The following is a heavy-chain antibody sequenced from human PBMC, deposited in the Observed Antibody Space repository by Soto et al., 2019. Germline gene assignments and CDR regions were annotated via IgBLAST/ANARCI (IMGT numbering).Heavy chain of an antibody. CDR2: ISYDGTEE. Sequence: GGSLRFSCAASGFTFSSFGMHWVRQAPGKGLEWVAVISYDGTEEKYADSVKGRATVSRDNSKNTVYLQMNRLRGDDSAIYYCAKGRFDVVTISPFDHWGQGTLVTVSS. CDR3: AKGRFDVVTISPFDH. CDR1: GFTFSSFG. D-gene: IGHD3-3*02. J-gene: IGHJ4*01. V-gene: IGHV3-30*18.